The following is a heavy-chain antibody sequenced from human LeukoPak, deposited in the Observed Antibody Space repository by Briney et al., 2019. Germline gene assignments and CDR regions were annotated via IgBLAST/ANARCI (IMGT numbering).Heavy chain of an antibody. J-gene: IGHJ4*02. CDR3: AKDLRRLYYYDSSGYEEEDY. CDR1: GFTFDDYA. Sequence: GGSLRLSCAASGFTFDDYAMHWVRQAPGKGLEWVSLISGDGGSTYYADSVKGRFTISRDNSKNTLYLQMNSLRAEDTAVYYCAKDLRRLYYYDSSGYEEEDYWGQGTLVTVSS. V-gene: IGHV3-43*02. CDR2: ISGDGGST. D-gene: IGHD3-22*01.